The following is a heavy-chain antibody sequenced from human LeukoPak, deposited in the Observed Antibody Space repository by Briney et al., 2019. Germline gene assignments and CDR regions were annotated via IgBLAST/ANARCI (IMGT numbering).Heavy chain of an antibody. D-gene: IGHD6-19*01. CDR1: GYTFTSYG. Sequence: ASVKVSCKASGYTFTSYGISWVRQAPGQGLEWMGWISAYNGNTNYAQKLQGRVTMTTDTSTSTAYMELRSLRSDDTAVYYCARVKKQWLGDSTRTTYYFDYWGQGTLVTVSS. CDR2: ISAYNGNT. CDR3: ARVKKQWLGDSTRTTYYFDY. V-gene: IGHV1-18*01. J-gene: IGHJ4*02.